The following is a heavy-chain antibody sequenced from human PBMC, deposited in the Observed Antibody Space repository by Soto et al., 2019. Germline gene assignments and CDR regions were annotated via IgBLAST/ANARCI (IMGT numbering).Heavy chain of an antibody. CDR2: IKDDGSDE. D-gene: IGHD4-4*01. CDR1: GFTFSRYW. J-gene: IGHJ6*02. Sequence: EVQLVESGGGLVQPGGSLRLSCAASGFTFSRYWMSWVRQAPGKGLEWVANIKDDGSDEYYVDSVKGRFTVSRDNAKYFLYLQLSGLRDEDTAVNFSARKPTTVTSLRTYYYGFDVWGQGTLVTVSS. CDR3: ARKPTTVTSLRTYYYGFDV. V-gene: IGHV3-7*03.